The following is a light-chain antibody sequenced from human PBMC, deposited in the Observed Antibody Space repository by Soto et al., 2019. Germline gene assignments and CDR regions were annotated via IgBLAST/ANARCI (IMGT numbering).Light chain of an antibody. V-gene: IGKV3-15*01. CDR2: RAS. Sequence: IVMTQSPATLSVSPGEIATLSCRASQSINSNLAWYQQKPGQAPRLLMFRASIRATGFPARFSGSGSGTEFNITISSLQSEDSAIYYCQQYNNWPRATFGGWTKVEIK. J-gene: IGKJ4*01. CDR3: QQYNNWPRAT. CDR1: QSINSN.